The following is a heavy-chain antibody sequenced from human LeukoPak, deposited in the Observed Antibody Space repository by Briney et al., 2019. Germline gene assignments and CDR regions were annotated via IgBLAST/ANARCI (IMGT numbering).Heavy chain of an antibody. D-gene: IGHD3-10*01. Sequence: SDTLSLTCAVDGGSFRGYYWRLIRRTPGKRLQWIGEINHSGSTNYNPSLKSRVTISVDTSKNQFSLKLSSVTAADTAVYYCARGGARGPGRDYWGQGTLVTVSS. J-gene: IGHJ4*02. CDR3: ARGGARGPGRDY. CDR2: INHSGST. V-gene: IGHV4-34*01. CDR1: GGSFRGYY.